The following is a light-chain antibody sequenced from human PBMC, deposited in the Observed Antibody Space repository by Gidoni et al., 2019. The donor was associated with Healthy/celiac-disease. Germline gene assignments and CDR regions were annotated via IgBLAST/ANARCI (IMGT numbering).Light chain of an antibody. CDR1: QSVLYSSNNKNY. Sequence: IVMTQSQDSLAVSLGERATINCKSSQSVLYSSNNKNYLAWYQQKPGQPPKLLIYWASTRESGVPDRFSGSGSGTDFTLTISSLQAEDVAVYYCQQYYSTPMYTFGQGTKLEIK. CDR3: QQYYSTPMYT. CDR2: WAS. J-gene: IGKJ2*01. V-gene: IGKV4-1*01.